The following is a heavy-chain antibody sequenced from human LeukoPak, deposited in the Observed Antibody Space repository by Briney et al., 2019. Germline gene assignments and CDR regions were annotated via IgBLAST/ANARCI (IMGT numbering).Heavy chain of an antibody. V-gene: IGHV7-4-1*02. CDR3: ARGGGVVVPAARNV. CDR2: INTNTGNP. Sequence: ASAKVSCKASGYTFTSYAMNWVRQAPGQGLEWMGWINTNTGNPTYAQGFTGRFVFSLDTSVSTAYLQISSLKAEDTAVYYCARGGGVVVPAARNVWGQGTTVTVSS. D-gene: IGHD2-2*01. J-gene: IGHJ6*02. CDR1: GYTFTSYA.